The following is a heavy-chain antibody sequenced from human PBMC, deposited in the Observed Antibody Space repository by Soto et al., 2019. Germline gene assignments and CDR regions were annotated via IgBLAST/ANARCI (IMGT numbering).Heavy chain of an antibody. Sequence: ASVKVSCKASGYTFTEYAVHWVRQAPGQRPEWMGWISAGNGNTKYSQNFQGRVTITRDTSASTAYMELSSLRSEDTAVYFCARNINNWFDSWGPGTLVTVSS. CDR3: ARNINNWFDS. V-gene: IGHV1-3*01. CDR1: GYTFTEYA. CDR2: ISAGNGNT. D-gene: IGHD2-15*01. J-gene: IGHJ5*01.